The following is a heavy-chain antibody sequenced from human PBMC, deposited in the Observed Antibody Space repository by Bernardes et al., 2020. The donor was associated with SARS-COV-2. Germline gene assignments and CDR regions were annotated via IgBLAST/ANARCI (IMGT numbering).Heavy chain of an antibody. Sequence: GGSLRLSCAASGFTFTNYAMTWVRQAPGKGLEWVSSISATGGGPYYADSVQGRFTVSRDYSTNTLYLQMDSLRAEDTAIYYCAKEAYSGYLETYYFYYGMDVWGQGTTVTVSS. CDR3: AKEAYSGYLETYYFYYGMDV. J-gene: IGHJ6*02. V-gene: IGHV3-23*01. D-gene: IGHD5-12*01. CDR2: ISATGGGP. CDR1: GFTFTNYA.